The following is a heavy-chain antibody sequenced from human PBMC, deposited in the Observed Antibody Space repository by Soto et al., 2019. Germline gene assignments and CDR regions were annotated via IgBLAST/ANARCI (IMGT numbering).Heavy chain of an antibody. CDR3: ARGRGGTYDAFDI. CDR1: SGSIGTYF. D-gene: IGHD1-26*01. Sequence: SETLSLTCTVSSGSIGTYFWSWIRQPPGKGLEWIGYIYYSGTTNYNPSLKSRVTISLDTPKNQFSLRLSSVTAADTAVYYCARGRGGTYDAFDIWGQGTLVTVSS. J-gene: IGHJ3*02. V-gene: IGHV4-59*01. CDR2: IYYSGTT.